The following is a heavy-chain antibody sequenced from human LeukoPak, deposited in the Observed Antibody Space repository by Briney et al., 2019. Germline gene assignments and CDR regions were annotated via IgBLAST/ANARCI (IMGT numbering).Heavy chain of an antibody. CDR2: INPSGVSA. Sequence: ASVKVSCKASGHTFTSYYMVWVRQAPGQGLEWLGIINPSGVSATYAQKFQGRVTMTRDTSTSTVSLEVSSLSPEDTAVYYCARRGDCGGYPHKFFFDYWGQGSLVTVSS. V-gene: IGHV1-46*01. CDR1: GHTFTSYY. J-gene: IGHJ4*02. CDR3: ARRGDCGGYPHKFFFDY. D-gene: IGHD2-21*01.